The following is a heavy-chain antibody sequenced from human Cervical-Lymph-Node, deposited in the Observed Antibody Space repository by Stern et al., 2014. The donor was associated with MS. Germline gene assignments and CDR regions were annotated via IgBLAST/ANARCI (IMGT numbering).Heavy chain of an antibody. V-gene: IGHV4-59*08. CDR1: GGSISSNY. J-gene: IGHJ4*02. CDR2: LYYSGNT. Sequence: QLQLQESGPGLVKPSETLSLTCTVSGGSISSNYWSWIRQPPGKGLEWIGYLYYSGNTNYNPSLKSRVTPSVDTSKNQFSLSLSSVTAADTAVYYCARHGPPRRRDDSNHPNFDYWGPGTLVAVSS. D-gene: IGHD5-24*01. CDR3: ARHGPPRRRDDSNHPNFDY.